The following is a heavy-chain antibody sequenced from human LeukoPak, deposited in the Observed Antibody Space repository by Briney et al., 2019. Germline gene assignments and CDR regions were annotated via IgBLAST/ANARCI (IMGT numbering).Heavy chain of an antibody. D-gene: IGHD5-12*01. V-gene: IGHV3-48*02. CDR3: MRDVTGYPY. CDR2: IDTRSSVI. Sequence: HPGGSLRLSCTAYGFTLSTYKMNWVRQAPCKGLEWVAYIDTRSSVIYYADFVGGRFTISRDHAQNSLYLEMNSLRDDDTAMYYCMRDVTGYPYWGPGTQVIVSS. J-gene: IGHJ4*02. CDR1: GFTLSTYK.